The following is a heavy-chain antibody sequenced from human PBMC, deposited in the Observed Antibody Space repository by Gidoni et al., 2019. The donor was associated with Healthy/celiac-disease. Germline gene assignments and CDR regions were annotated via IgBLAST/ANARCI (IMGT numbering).Heavy chain of an antibody. CDR2: ISSSSSYI. J-gene: IGHJ6*02. D-gene: IGHD2-15*01. CDR3: ARARGYCSGGSCSVEGMDV. V-gene: IGHV3-21*01. Sequence: EVQLVESGGGLVKPGGSLRLSCAASGFTFSSYSMNWVRQAPGKGLEWVSSISSSSSYIYYADSVKGRFTISRDNAKNSLYLQMNSLRAEDTAVYYCARARGYCSGGSCSVEGMDVWGQGTTVTVSS. CDR1: GFTFSSYS.